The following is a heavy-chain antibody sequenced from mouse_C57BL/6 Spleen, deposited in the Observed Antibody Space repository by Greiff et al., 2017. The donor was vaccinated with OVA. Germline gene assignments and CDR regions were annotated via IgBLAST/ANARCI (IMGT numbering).Heavy chain of an antibody. J-gene: IGHJ1*03. CDR3: ARRCPTVVAHWYFDV. CDR1: GYTFTSYW. V-gene: IGHV1-64*01. Sequence: VQLQQPGAELVKPGASVKLSCKASGYTFTSYWMHWVKQRPGQGLEWIGMIHPNSGSTNYNEKFKSKATLTVDKSYSTAYMQLSSLTSEDTAVYYCARRCPTVVAHWYFDVWGTGTTVTVSS. D-gene: IGHD1-1*01. CDR2: IHPNSGST.